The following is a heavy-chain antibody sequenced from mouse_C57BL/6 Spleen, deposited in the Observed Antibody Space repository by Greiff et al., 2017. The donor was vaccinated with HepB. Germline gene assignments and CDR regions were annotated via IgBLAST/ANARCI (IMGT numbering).Heavy chain of an antibody. CDR3: ARSGYGNYEDY. J-gene: IGHJ2*01. CDR2: IYPGSGNT. CDR1: GYTFTDYY. Sequence: VQLQQSGAELVRPGASVKLSCKASGYTFTDYYINWVKQRPGQGLEWIARIYPGSGNTYYNEKFKGKATLTAEKSSSTAYMQLSSLTSEDSAVYFCARSGYGNYEDYWGQGTTLTVSS. D-gene: IGHD2-10*02. V-gene: IGHV1-76*01.